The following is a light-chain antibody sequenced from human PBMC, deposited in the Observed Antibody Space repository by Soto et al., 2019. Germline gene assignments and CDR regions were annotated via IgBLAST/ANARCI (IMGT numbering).Light chain of an antibody. Sequence: QSVLAQPASVSGSPGQSITISCTGTSGFVGSFSLVSWYQQHPGKAPNVMISEGHRRPSGVPDLFSGSTAVNSASLTISGLQADDEADYYCCLYIGATTYVFGIGTKLTVL. CDR3: CLYIGATTYV. CDR2: EGH. J-gene: IGLJ1*01. V-gene: IGLV2-23*01. CDR1: SGFVGSFSL.